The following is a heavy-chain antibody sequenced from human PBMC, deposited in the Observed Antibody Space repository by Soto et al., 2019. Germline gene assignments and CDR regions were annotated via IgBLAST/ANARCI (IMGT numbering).Heavy chain of an antibody. CDR3: ERGVLRFLEWLHY. D-gene: IGHD3-3*01. CDR2: MNPNSGNT. J-gene: IGHJ4*02. CDR1: GYTFTSYD. Sequence: ASVKVSCKASGYTFTSYDINWVRQATGQGLEWMGWMNPNSGNTGYAQKFQGRVTMTRNTSISTAYMELSSLRSEDTAVYYCERGVLRFLEWLHYWGQGTLVTVSS. V-gene: IGHV1-8*01.